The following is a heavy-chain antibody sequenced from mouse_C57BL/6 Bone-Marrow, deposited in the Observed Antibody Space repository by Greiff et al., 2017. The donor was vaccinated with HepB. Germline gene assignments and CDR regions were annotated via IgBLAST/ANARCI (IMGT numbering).Heavy chain of an antibody. CDR3: ARSGYYAMDD. V-gene: IGHV1-75*01. D-gene: IGHD4-1*01. CDR1: GYTFTDYY. J-gene: IGHJ4*01. CDR2: IFPGSGST. Sequence: QVQLQQSGPELVKPGASVKISCKASGYTFTDYYINWVKQRPGQGLEWIGWIFPGSGSTYYNEKFKGKATLTVDKSSSNAYMLLSSLTSEDSAVYFCARSGYYAMDDWGQGTSVTVSS.